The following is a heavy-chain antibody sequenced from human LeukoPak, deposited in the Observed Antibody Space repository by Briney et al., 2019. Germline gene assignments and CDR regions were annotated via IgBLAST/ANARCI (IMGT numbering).Heavy chain of an antibody. CDR2: IYHSGST. V-gene: IGHV4-30-2*01. Sequence: PSETLSLTCAVSGGSISSGGYSWSWIRQPPGKGLEWIGYIYHSGSTYYNPSLKSRVTISVYRSKNQFSLKLSSVTAADTAVYYCARALDSGYDLNYWGQGTLVTVSS. CDR1: GGSISSGGYS. D-gene: IGHD5-12*01. CDR3: ARALDSGYDLNY. J-gene: IGHJ4*02.